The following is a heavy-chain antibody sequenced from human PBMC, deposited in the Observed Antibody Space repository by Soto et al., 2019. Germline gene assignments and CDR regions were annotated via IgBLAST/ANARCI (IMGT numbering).Heavy chain of an antibody. CDR3: ARVRYYDSSGYLYYFDY. CDR1: GGTFSSYA. J-gene: IGHJ4*02. CDR2: IIPIFGTA. V-gene: IGHV1-69*01. D-gene: IGHD3-22*01. Sequence: QVQLVQSGAEVKKPGSSVKVSCKASGGTFSSYAISWVRQAPRQGLEWMGGIIPIFGTANYAQKFQGRVTITADESTSTAYMELSSLRSEDTAVYYCARVRYYDSSGYLYYFDYWGQGTLVTVSS.